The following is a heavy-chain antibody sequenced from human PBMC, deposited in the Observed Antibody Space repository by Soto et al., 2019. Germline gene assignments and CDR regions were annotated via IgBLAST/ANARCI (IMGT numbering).Heavy chain of an antibody. V-gene: IGHV1-46*01. CDR2: INPSGGST. CDR3: ARLLGNYDILTGYFNWFDP. D-gene: IGHD3-9*01. CDR1: GYTFTSYY. J-gene: IGHJ5*02. Sequence: ASVKVSCKASGYTFTSYYMHWVRQAPGQGLEWMGIINPSGGSTSYAQKFQGRVTMTRDTSTSTVYMELSSLRSEDTAVYYCARLLGNYDILTGYFNWFDPWGQGTLVTVSS.